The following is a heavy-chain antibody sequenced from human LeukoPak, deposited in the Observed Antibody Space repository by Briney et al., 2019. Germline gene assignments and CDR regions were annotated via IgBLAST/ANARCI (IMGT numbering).Heavy chain of an antibody. D-gene: IGHD3-10*01. V-gene: IGHV3-33*06. CDR1: GFTFSSYG. CDR3: AKDFGRFGELLSYYFDY. CDR2: IWYDGSNK. J-gene: IGHJ4*02. Sequence: GRSLRLSCAASGFTFSSYGMHWVRQAPGKGLEGVADIWYDGSNKYYADSVKGRLTISRDNYKNTLYLQMKSQRADDTAVYYCAKDFGRFGELLSYYFDYWGQGTLVTVSS.